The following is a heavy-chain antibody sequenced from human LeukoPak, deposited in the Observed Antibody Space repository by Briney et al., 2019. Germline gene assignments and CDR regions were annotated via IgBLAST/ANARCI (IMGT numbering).Heavy chain of an antibody. CDR3: ASYISSGRGGWFDP. Sequence: SETLSLTCTVSGGSIRSSYYYWGWIRQPPGKGLEWIGSIYDSGSTYYNPSLKSRVTISVDTSKNQFSLKLSSVTAADTAVYYCASYISSGRGGWFDPWGQGTLVTVSS. D-gene: IGHD2-21*01. CDR1: GGSIRSSYYY. J-gene: IGHJ5*02. V-gene: IGHV4-39*07. CDR2: IYDSGST.